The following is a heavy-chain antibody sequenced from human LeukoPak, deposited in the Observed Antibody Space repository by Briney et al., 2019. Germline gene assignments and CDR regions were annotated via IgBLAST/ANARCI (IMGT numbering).Heavy chain of an antibody. D-gene: IGHD5-24*01. Sequence: MPSETLSLTCTVSGGSISSSSYYWGWIRQPPGKGLEWIGSIYYSGSTYYNLSLKSRVTISVDTSKNQFSLKLSSVTAADTAVYYCARRVGYKSGFDYWGQGTLVTVSS. J-gene: IGHJ4*02. CDR1: GGSISSSSYY. CDR2: IYYSGST. V-gene: IGHV4-39*01. CDR3: ARRVGYKSGFDY.